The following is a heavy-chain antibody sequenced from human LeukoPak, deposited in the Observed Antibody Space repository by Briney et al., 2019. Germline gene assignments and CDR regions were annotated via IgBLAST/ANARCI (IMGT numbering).Heavy chain of an antibody. D-gene: IGHD2-8*01. J-gene: IGHJ6*02. CDR3: ARAFAYCTNGVCYGQKDYYYGMDV. CDR1: GGSFSGYY. Sequence: SETLSLTCAVYGGSFSGYYWSWIRQPPGKGLEWIGEINHSGSTNYNPSLKSRVTISVDTSKNQFSLKLSSVTAADTAVYYCARAFAYCTNGVCYGQKDYYYGMDVWGQGTTVTVSS. V-gene: IGHV4-34*01. CDR2: INHSGST.